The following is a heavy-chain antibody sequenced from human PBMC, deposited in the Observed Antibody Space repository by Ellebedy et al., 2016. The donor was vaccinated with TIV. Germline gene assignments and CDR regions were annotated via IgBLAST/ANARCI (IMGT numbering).Heavy chain of an antibody. CDR1: GGSTSSNY. CDR3: AAGGAVAGSPYYYYGMDV. V-gene: IGHV4-59*08. CDR2: IYYTGNT. D-gene: IGHD6-19*01. Sequence: SETLSLTCTVSGGSTSSNYWSWIRQPPGKGLEWIGYIYYTGNTNYNPSLRSRVTISVDTSKNQFSLKLTSVTAADTAVYYCAAGGAVAGSPYYYYGMDVWGQGTTVTVSS. J-gene: IGHJ6*02.